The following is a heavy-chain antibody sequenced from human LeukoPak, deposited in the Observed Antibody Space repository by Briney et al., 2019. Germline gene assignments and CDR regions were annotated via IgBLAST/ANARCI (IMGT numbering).Heavy chain of an antibody. CDR3: VRDYGDYFDY. CDR1: GLTFSSNG. CDR2: IWYNGSNK. J-gene: IGHJ4*02. D-gene: IGHD4-17*01. V-gene: IGHV3-33*01. Sequence: GGSLRLSCAASGLTFSSNGIHWVRQAPGKGLEWVSVIWYNGSNKYYADSVKGRCTISRDNSNNTLYLQMDSLRAEDTALYYCVRDYGDYFDYWGQGTLVTVSS.